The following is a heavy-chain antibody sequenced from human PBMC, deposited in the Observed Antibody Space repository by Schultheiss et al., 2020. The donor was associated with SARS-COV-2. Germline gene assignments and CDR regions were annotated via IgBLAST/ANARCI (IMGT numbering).Heavy chain of an antibody. CDR1: GYTFTSYG. Sequence: ASVKVSCKASGYTFTSYGISWVRQAPGQGLEWMGWINPNSGGTNYAQKFQGRVTMTRDTSTSTVYMELSSLRSEDTAVYYCARGIAAAGTDAFDIWGQGTMVTVSS. CDR3: ARGIAAAGTDAFDI. J-gene: IGHJ3*02. V-gene: IGHV1-18*01. D-gene: IGHD6-13*01. CDR2: INPNSGGT.